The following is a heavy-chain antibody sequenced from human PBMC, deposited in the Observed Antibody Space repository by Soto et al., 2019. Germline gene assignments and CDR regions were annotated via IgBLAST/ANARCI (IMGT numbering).Heavy chain of an antibody. CDR3: ARSQVTVVVHGL. V-gene: IGHV4-30-4*01. D-gene: IGHD4-4*01. J-gene: IGHJ4*02. CDR1: GDSINSALHY. CDR2: FHHTGST. Sequence: HVKLQESGPVVVKPSQTLSLTCSVSGDSINSALHYWGWVSQSPGKGMQWIGYFHHTGSTFYNPCLKSRVTFSVDTSNTEFALNLTSVTAAASAIYFVARSQVTVVVHGLWGQGTLVSVAA.